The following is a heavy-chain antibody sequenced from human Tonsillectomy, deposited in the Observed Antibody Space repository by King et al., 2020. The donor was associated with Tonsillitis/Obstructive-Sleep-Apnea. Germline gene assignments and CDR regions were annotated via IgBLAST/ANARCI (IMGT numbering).Heavy chain of an antibody. V-gene: IGHV3-15*01. J-gene: IGHJ4*02. CDR1: GFTFSNAW. Sequence: DVQLVESGGGLVKPGGSLRLSCAASGFTFSNAWMSWVRQAPGKGLEWVGHIKSKTDGGTSYYAAPVKGRFTISRDDSKTTLYLQMNSLKTVDTAVYYCTQDARQWLANDYWGQGTLVTVSS. CDR2: IKSKTDGGTS. D-gene: IGHD6-19*01. CDR3: TQDARQWLANDY.